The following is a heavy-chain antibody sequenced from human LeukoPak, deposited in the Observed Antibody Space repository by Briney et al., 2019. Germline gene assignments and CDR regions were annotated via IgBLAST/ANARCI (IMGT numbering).Heavy chain of an antibody. D-gene: IGHD4-17*01. CDR2: IYSGGST. CDR1: GFTVSSNY. V-gene: IGHV3-66*01. CDR3: ARRTLRIDAFDI. Sequence: GGSLRLSCAASGFTVSSNYMSWVRQAPGKGLEWVSVIYSGGSTYYADSVKGRFTISRDNSKNTLYLQMNSLRAEDTAVYYCARRTLRIDAFDIWGQGTMVTVSS. J-gene: IGHJ3*02.